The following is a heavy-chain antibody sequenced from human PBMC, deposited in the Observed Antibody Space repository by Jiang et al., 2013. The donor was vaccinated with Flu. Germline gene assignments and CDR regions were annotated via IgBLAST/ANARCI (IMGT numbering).Heavy chain of an antibody. CDR3: ATFRGYSGYEFDY. CDR1: GYTFTSYD. V-gene: IGHV1-8*01. J-gene: IGHJ4*02. D-gene: IGHD5-12*01. Sequence: SGAEVKKPGASVRVSCKASGYTFTSYDINWVRQATGQGLEWMGWMNPNSGNTGYAQKFQGRVTMTRNTSISTAYMELSSLRSEDTAVYYCATFRGYSGYEFDYWGQGTLVTVSS. CDR2: MNPNSGNT.